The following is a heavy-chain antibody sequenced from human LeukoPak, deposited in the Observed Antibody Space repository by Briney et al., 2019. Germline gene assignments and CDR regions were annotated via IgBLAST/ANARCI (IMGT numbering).Heavy chain of an antibody. D-gene: IGHD1-14*01. V-gene: IGHV1-69*13. CDR3: AREGGGTPYYFDS. CDR2: IIPIFGTA. CDR1: GGTFSSYA. J-gene: IGHJ4*02. Sequence: SVKVSCKASGGTFSSYAISWVRQAPGQGLEWMGGIIPIFGTANYAQKFQGRVTITAGESTSTAYMELRSLRSDDTVVYYCAREGGGTPYYFDSWGQGTLVTVSS.